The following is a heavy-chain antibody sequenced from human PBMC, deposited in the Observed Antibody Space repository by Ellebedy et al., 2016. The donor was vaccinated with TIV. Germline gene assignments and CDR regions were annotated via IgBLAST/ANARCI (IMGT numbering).Heavy chain of an antibody. J-gene: IGHJ6*02. Sequence: SVKVSXXASGGTFSSYAISWVRQAPGQGLEWMGGIIPIFGTANYAQKFQGRVTITADESTSTAYMELSSLRSEDTAVYCCARGGCSGGSCYRNYYGMDVWGQGTTVTVSS. CDR2: IIPIFGTA. CDR3: ARGGCSGGSCYRNYYGMDV. V-gene: IGHV1-69*13. D-gene: IGHD2-15*01. CDR1: GGTFSSYA.